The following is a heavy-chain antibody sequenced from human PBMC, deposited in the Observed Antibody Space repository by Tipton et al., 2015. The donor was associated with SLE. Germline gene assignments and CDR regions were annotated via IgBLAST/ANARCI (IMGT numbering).Heavy chain of an antibody. CDR1: GGSLSGYY. V-gene: IGHV4-34*01. CDR3: AKYRGGTMLDV. Sequence: TLSLTCAVYGGSLSGYYWSWIRQPPGKGLEWIGEVTQSGTTNYSPSLKSRVTISIDTSAKQFSLKLSSVTAADTAVYYCAKYRGGTMLDVWGKGTTVTVSS. J-gene: IGHJ6*04. D-gene: IGHD2-15*01. CDR2: VTQSGTT.